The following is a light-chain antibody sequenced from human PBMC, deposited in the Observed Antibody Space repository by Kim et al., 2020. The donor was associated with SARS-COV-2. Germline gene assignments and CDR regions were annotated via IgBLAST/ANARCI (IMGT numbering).Light chain of an antibody. V-gene: IGLV3-1*01. Sequence: SYELTQPPSVSVSPGQTASITCSGDKLGEKYACWYQQKPGQSPVVVIYQDNKRPSGIPERFSGSNSGNTATLTISGTQAMDEADYYCQAWDSSTAVFGGG. J-gene: IGLJ3*02. CDR1: KLGEKY. CDR2: QDN. CDR3: QAWDSSTAV.